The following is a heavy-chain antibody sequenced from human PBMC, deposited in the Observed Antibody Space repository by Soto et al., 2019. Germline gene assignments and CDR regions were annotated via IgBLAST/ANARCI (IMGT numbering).Heavy chain of an antibody. V-gene: IGHV3-30-3*01. J-gene: IGHJ1*01. Sequence: PWGSLRLSCAASGFTFSSYAMHWVRQAPGKGLEWVAVISYDGSNKYYADSVKGRFTISRDNSKNTLYLQMNSLRAEDTAVYYCAREHQVGVYYYDSSGYYQQWGQGTLVTVSS. D-gene: IGHD3-22*01. CDR1: GFTFSSYA. CDR2: ISYDGSNK. CDR3: AREHQVGVYYYDSSGYYQQ.